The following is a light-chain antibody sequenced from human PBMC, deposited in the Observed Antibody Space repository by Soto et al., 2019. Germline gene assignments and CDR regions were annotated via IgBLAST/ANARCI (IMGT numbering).Light chain of an antibody. CDR2: QDS. J-gene: IGLJ2*01. CDR3: QAWDSSLGV. V-gene: IGLV3-1*01. Sequence: SYELTQPPSVSVSPGQTASITCSGDKLGDKYACWYPQKPGQSPGLVIYQDSKRPSGIPERFSGSNSGNTATLTISGTQAMDEADYYCQAWDSSLGVFGGGTKLTVL. CDR1: KLGDKY.